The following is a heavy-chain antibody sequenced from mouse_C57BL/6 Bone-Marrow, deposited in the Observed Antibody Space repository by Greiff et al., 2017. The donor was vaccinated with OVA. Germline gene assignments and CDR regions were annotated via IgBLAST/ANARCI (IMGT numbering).Heavy chain of an antibody. CDR2: IYPRSGNT. D-gene: IGHD1-1*02. V-gene: IGHV1-81*01. CDR3: ARKGGKGGYYFDY. Sequence: VQLQQSGAELARPGASVKLSCKASGYTFTSYGISWVKQRTGQGLEWIGEIYPRSGNTYYNEKFKGKATLTADKSSSTAYMELRSLPSEDSAVYFCARKGGKGGYYFDYWGQGTTLTVSS. CDR1: GYTFTSYG. J-gene: IGHJ2*01.